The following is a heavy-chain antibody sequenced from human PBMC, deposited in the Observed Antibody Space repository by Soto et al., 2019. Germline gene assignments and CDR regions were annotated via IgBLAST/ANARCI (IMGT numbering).Heavy chain of an antibody. CDR3: VKDRYVDY. V-gene: IGHV3-64D*06. CDR2: ISSEGAST. Sequence: GVSLRLSCSVSGFIFSSYAMHWVRQAPGKGLEYVASISSEGASTYYADSVKGRFIISRDNSKNTLYLQMSSLRAEDTAVYYCVKDRYVDYWGQGILVTVSS. J-gene: IGHJ4*02. CDR1: GFIFSSYA.